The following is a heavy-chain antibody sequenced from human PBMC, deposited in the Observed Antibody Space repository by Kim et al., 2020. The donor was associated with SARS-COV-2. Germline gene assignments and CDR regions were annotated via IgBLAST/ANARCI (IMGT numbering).Heavy chain of an antibody. J-gene: IGHJ4*02. CDR1: GFTFSSYG. CDR3: ARDLASGEAAPDY. D-gene: IGHD1-26*01. V-gene: IGHV3-33*01. Sequence: GGSLRLSCAASGFTFSSYGMHWVRQAPGKGLEWVAVIWYDGSNKYYADSVKGRFTISRDNSKNTLYLQMNSLRAEDTAVYYCARDLASGEAAPDYWGQGTLVTVSS. CDR2: IWYDGSNK.